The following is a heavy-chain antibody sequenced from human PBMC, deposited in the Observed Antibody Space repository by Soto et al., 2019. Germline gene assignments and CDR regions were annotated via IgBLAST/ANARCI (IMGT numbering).Heavy chain of an antibody. J-gene: IGHJ5*02. V-gene: IGHV1-18*04. CDR2: ISAYNGNT. D-gene: IGHD1-1*01. Sequence: AAVKVCCEASGYTFTSYGISWVRQAPGQGLEWMGWISAYNGNTNYAQKLQGRVTMTTDTSTSTGYMELRSLRSDDTAVYNSAREIPHNFTAPINWVSPRG. CDR3: AREIPHNFTAPINWVSP. CDR1: GYTFTSYG.